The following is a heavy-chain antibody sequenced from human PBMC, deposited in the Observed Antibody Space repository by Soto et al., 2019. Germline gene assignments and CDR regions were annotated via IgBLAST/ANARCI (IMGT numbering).Heavy chain of an antibody. CDR3: ARGIAPYYFDY. Sequence: ASVKVSCKASGYTFMSLSTYDINWVRQATGQGLEWMGWMNPNSGNTGYAQKFQGRVTITRDTSASTAYMELSSLRSEDTAVYYCARGIAPYYFDYWGQGTLVTVSS. D-gene: IGHD6-13*01. CDR2: MNPNSGNT. CDR1: GYTFMSLSTYD. J-gene: IGHJ4*02. V-gene: IGHV1-8*01.